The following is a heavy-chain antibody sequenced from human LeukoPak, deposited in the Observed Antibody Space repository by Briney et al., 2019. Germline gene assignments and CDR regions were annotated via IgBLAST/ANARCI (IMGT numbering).Heavy chain of an antibody. J-gene: IGHJ4*02. CDR2: ISAYNGDT. D-gene: IGHD1-26*01. CDR3: ARGHSESSLSFFDF. Sequence: ASVKVSCKASGYTFTIYGFNWVRQAPGQGLEWMGWISAYNGDTQYAQKLQGRVTMTTDTSTRTAYLELRSLSSDDTAVYYCARGHSESSLSFFDFWGQGTLVTVSS. CDR1: GYTFTIYG. V-gene: IGHV1-18*01.